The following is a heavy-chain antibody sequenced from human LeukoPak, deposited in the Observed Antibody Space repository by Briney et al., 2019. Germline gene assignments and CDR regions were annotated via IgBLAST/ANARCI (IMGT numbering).Heavy chain of an antibody. V-gene: IGHV4-61*02. CDR2: IYTSGST. CDR3: ARDNSGYGDY. CDR1: GGSISSSSYY. J-gene: IGHJ4*02. D-gene: IGHD5-12*01. Sequence: PSETLSLTCTVSGGSISSSSYYWSWIRQPAGKGLEWIGRIYTSGSTNYNPSLKSRVTISVDTSKNQFSLKLSSVTAADTAVYYCARDNSGYGDYWGQGTLVTVSS.